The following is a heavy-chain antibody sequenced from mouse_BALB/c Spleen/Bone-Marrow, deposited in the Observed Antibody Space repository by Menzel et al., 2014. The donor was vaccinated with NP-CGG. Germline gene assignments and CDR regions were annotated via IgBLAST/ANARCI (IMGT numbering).Heavy chain of an antibody. V-gene: IGHV5-17*02. D-gene: IGHD4-1*01. CDR2: INSGSSIT. Sequence: EVKLVESGGGLVQPGGSRKLSCAASGFTFSSFGMHWVRQAPEKGLEWVAYINSGSSITYYADTLKGRFTISRDNPKNTLFLQMTSLRSEDTAIYYCTRPRGNWDDFDVWGAGTTVTVSS. CDR3: TRPRGNWDDFDV. J-gene: IGHJ1*01. CDR1: GFTFSSFG.